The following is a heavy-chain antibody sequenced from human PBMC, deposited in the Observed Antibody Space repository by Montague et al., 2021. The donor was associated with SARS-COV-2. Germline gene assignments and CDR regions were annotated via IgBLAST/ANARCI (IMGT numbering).Heavy chain of an antibody. J-gene: IGHJ3*02. Sequence: SETLSLTCTVSGGSGSSGTYYWGWIRQSPGKGLEWIASLYFGGSRYYNPSLKSRVTISVYTSQFSLPLTSVTAADTAVYYCATQVGPLLSGWEDYFDIWGHGTMVTVSS. CDR1: GGSGSSGTYY. CDR2: LYFGGSR. D-gene: IGHD6-19*01. CDR3: ATQVGPLLSGWEDYFDI. V-gene: IGHV4-39*01.